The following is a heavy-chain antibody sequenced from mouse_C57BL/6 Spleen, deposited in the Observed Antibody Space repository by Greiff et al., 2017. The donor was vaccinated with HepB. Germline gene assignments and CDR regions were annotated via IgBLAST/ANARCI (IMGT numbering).Heavy chain of an antibody. CDR3: TTYYDPWFAY. CDR2: IDPENGDT. J-gene: IGHJ3*01. Sequence: EVQLQQSGAELVRPGASVKLSCTASGFNIKDDYMHWVKQRPEQGLEWIGWIDPENGDTEYASKFQGKATITADTSSNTAYLHLSTLTSEDTAVYYGTTYYDPWFAYGGQGTLVTVSA. CDR1: GFNIKDDY. V-gene: IGHV14-4*01. D-gene: IGHD2-4*01.